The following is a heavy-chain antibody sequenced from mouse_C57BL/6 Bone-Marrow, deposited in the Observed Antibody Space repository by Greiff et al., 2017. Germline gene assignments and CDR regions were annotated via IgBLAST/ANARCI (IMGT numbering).Heavy chain of an antibody. J-gene: IGHJ4*01. D-gene: IGHD1-1*01. V-gene: IGHV2-6-1*01. Sequence: VQVVESGPGLVAPSQSLSITCTVSGFSLTSYGVHWVRQPPGKGLEWLVVIWSDGSTTYNSALKSRLSISKDNSKSQVFLKMNSLQTDDTAMYYCARHDPYYYGSSPLAMDYWGQGTSVTVSS. CDR2: IWSDGST. CDR3: ARHDPYYYGSSPLAMDY. CDR1: GFSLTSYG.